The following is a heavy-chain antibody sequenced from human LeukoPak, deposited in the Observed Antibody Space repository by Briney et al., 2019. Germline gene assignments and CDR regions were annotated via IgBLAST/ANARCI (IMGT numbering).Heavy chain of an antibody. CDR3: AVTYDSSGYYFGYFQH. J-gene: IGHJ1*01. D-gene: IGHD3-22*01. CDR1: GFTFSSYG. V-gene: IGHV3-33*01. CDR2: IWYDGSNK. Sequence: GRSLRLSCAASGFTFSSYGMHWVRKAPGKGLEWVAVIWYDGSNKYYADSVKGRLTISRDNSKNTLYLQMNSLRAEDTAVYYCAVTYDSSGYYFGYFQHWGQGTLVTVSS.